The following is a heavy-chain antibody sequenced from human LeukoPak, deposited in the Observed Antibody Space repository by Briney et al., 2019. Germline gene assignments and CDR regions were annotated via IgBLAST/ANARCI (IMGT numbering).Heavy chain of an antibody. CDR3: ARYAVIPAAMLDS. Sequence: KPSETLSLTCTVSGGSLTGYFWSWIRQPPGKGLEWIGYIYYSGSTMYTPSLRSRVTISVDTSKNQFSLKLNSVTTADTAVYYCARYAVIPAAMLDSWGQGTLVTVSS. D-gene: IGHD2-2*01. J-gene: IGHJ4*02. CDR2: IYYSGST. V-gene: IGHV4-59*01. CDR1: GGSLTGYF.